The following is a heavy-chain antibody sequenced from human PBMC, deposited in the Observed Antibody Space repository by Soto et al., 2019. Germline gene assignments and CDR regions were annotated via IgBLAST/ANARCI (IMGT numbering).Heavy chain of an antibody. CDR1: GDSISTYY. CDR3: ARDRFADGYNFLDY. J-gene: IGHJ4*02. D-gene: IGHD5-12*01. V-gene: IGHV4-59*01. Sequence: QVQLQESGPGLVKPSETLSLTCTVSGDSISTYYWTWIRQPPGKGLEWIGCVYNSGSTKYNPSLKSRVTISVDKSKNQFSLKVSSVTAADTAVYYCARDRFADGYNFLDYWGQGTLVIVSS. CDR2: VYNSGST.